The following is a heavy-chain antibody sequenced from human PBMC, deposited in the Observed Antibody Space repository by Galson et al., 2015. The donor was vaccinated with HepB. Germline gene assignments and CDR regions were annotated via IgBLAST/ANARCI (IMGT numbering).Heavy chain of an antibody. CDR1: GDSFSNYW. Sequence: QSGAEVKKPGESLKISCKVSGDSFSNYWIGWVRQMPGKGLEWMGLIYLDDSDTRYSPSFQGQVTISADKSISTAYLQWSSLRASHTATYYCAKETGPWGQGTLVTVSS. V-gene: IGHV5-51*01. CDR2: IYLDDSDT. CDR3: AKETGP. J-gene: IGHJ5*02.